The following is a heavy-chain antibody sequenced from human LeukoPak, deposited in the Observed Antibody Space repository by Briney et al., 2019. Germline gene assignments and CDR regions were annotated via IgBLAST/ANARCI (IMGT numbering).Heavy chain of an antibody. CDR2: ISYDGSNK. V-gene: IGHV3-30*18. D-gene: IGHD2-2*01. Sequence: GGSLRLSCAASGFTFSSYGMPWVRQAPGKGLEWVAVISYDGSNKYYADSVKGRFTISRDNSKNTLYLQMNSLRAEDTAVYYCAKDPRYCSSTSCRYPNWFDPWGQGTLVTVSS. CDR1: GFTFSSYG. CDR3: AKDPRYCSSTSCRYPNWFDP. J-gene: IGHJ5*02.